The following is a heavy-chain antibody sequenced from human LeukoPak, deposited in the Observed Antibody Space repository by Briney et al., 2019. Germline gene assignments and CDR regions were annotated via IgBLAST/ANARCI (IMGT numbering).Heavy chain of an antibody. CDR3: ARSGYDSSGYHDY. CDR2: IYYSGST. J-gene: IGHJ4*02. D-gene: IGHD3-22*01. V-gene: IGHV4-39*01. CDR1: SGSIGTYY. Sequence: SETLSLTCSVSSGSIGTYYWAWIRQPPGKGLEWIGSIYYSGSTYYNPSLKSRVTISVDTSKNQFSLKLSSVTAADTAVYYCARSGYDSSGYHDYWGQGTLVTVSS.